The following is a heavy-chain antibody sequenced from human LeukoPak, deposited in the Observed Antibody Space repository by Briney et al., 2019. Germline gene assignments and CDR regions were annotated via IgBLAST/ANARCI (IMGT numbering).Heavy chain of an antibody. CDR3: ARHEPGDDAFDI. V-gene: IGHV4-30-2*03. J-gene: IGHJ3*02. CDR2: IYHSGST. Sequence: SQTLSLTCTVSGGSISSGGYYWSWIRQPPGKGLEWIGYIYHSGSTYYNPSLKSRVTISVDTSKNQFSLKLSSVTAADTAVYYCARHEPGDDAFDIWGQGTMVTVSS. CDR1: GGSISSGGYY. D-gene: IGHD7-27*01.